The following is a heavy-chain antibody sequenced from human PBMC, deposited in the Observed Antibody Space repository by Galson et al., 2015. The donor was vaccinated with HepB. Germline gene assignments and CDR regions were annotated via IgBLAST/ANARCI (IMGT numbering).Heavy chain of an antibody. CDR2: INPNSGGT. V-gene: IGHV1-2*06. CDR1: GYTFTGYY. J-gene: IGHJ3*02. D-gene: IGHD2-15*01. CDR3: ARARLYCSGGSCYSYAFDI. Sequence: SVKVSCKASGYTFTGYYMHWVRQAPGQGLEWMGRINPNSGGTNYAQKFQGRVTMTRDTSISTAYMELSRLRSDDTAVYYCARARLYCSGGSCYSYAFDIWGQGTMVTVSS.